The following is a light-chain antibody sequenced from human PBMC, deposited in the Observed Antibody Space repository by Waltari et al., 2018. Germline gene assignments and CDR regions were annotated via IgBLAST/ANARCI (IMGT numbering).Light chain of an antibody. CDR1: QSISKY. CDR2: ETS. Sequence: EIMFTQSPATLSLSPGARSTLSCRASQSISKYLAWYQQKPGQAPRLLIYETSRRATGIPDRFSGSGSGTDFSLTISRLEPEDFAVYYCQKYERLPATFGQGTKVEFK. J-gene: IGKJ1*01. CDR3: QKYERLPAT. V-gene: IGKV3-20*01.